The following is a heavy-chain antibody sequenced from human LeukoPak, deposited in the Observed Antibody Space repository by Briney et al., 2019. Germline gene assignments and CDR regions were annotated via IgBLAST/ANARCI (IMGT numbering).Heavy chain of an antibody. CDR2: IRYDGSDK. Sequence: PGGSLRLSCAASGFTFSNYGVHWVRQAPDKGLEWVAFIRYDGSDKYYADSVKGRVTISRDNSKNTPYLQMNSLRVEDTAVYYCAKVGGSFLSNAFDMWGQGTMVTVSS. D-gene: IGHD1-26*01. CDR1: GFTFSNYG. V-gene: IGHV3-30*02. CDR3: AKVGGSFLSNAFDM. J-gene: IGHJ3*02.